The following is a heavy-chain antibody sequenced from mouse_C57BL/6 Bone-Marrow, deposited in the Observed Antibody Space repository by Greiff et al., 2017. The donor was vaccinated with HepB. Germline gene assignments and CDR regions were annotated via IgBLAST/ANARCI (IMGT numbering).Heavy chain of an antibody. Sequence: QVQLQQSGPELVKPGASVKISCKASGYAFSSSWMNWVKQRPGKGLEWIGRIYPGDGDTNYNGKFKGKATLTADKSSSTAYMQLSSLTSEDSAVYFCARRDPNLPYYFDYWGQGTTLTVSS. V-gene: IGHV1-82*01. CDR2: IYPGDGDT. D-gene: IGHD5-5*01. CDR1: GYAFSSSW. CDR3: ARRDPNLPYYFDY. J-gene: IGHJ2*01.